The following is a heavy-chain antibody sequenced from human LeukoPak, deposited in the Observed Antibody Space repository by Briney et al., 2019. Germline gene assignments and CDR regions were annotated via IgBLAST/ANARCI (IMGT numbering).Heavy chain of an antibody. Sequence: SGGSLRLPCAASGFFFSSYAMTWVRQAPGGGLEWVSTITGSGRNTYYTDSVKGRFTISRDNSKNTLYLQMNSLRAEDTAIYYCTKGRTSAWYYFDSWGQGTLVTVSS. CDR3: TKGRTSAWYYFDS. V-gene: IGHV3-23*01. CDR2: ITGSGRNT. D-gene: IGHD6-19*01. CDR1: GFFFSSYA. J-gene: IGHJ4*02.